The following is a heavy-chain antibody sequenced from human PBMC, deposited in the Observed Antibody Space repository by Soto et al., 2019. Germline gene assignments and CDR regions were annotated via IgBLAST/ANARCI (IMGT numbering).Heavy chain of an antibody. CDR1: GGSISSGGYS. Sequence: PSETLSLTCAVSGGSISSGGYSWSWIRQPPGKGLEWIGYVFHSGSTYYSPSLQSRVTISIDGSKNQFYLELASVTAADTAVYYCARGRYGGGSDHWGQGILVTVSS. CDR3: ARGRYGGGSDH. D-gene: IGHD1-26*01. CDR2: VFHSGST. J-gene: IGHJ4*02. V-gene: IGHV4-30-2*01.